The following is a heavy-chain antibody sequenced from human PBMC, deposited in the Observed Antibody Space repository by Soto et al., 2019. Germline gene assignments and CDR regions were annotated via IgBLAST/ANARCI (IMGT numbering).Heavy chain of an antibody. CDR1: GGTFSNYA. CDR3: ARGPDYEGSFDY. CDR2: IILPFGTA. D-gene: IGHD4-17*01. V-gene: IGHV1-69*12. Sequence: QVRLVQSGAEVKKPGSSVKVSCKASGGTFSNYAISWVRQAPGQGLEWMGGIILPFGTANYAEKFQDRVSITAEETMTTTYMELRGLRSEDTAVYYCARGPDYEGSFDYWGQGTLVTVSS. J-gene: IGHJ4*02.